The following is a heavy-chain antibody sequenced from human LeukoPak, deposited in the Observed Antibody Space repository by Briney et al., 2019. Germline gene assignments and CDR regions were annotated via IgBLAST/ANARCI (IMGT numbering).Heavy chain of an antibody. CDR1: GFTFSSYW. Sequence: PGGSLRLSCAASGFTFSSYWMSWVRQAPGKGLEWVANIKQDGSEKYYVDSVKGRFTISRDNAKNSLYLQMNSLRAEDTAVYYCARSPDYYDSSEDYWGQGTLVTVSS. CDR3: ARSPDYYDSSEDY. J-gene: IGHJ4*02. D-gene: IGHD3-22*01. CDR2: IKQDGSEK. V-gene: IGHV3-7*01.